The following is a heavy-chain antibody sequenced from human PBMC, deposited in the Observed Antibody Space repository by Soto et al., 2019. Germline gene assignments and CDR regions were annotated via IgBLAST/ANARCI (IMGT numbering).Heavy chain of an antibody. V-gene: IGHV4-59*08. CDR1: GGSIRGYS. CDR3: SRHQWLCPIWYCDL. J-gene: IGHJ2*01. Sequence: QVQLQESGPGLLKPSETLSLTCTASGGSIRGYSWSWLRQATGEGLEWIGYIYGTGRTNYNPSLTSRVAMAVDTYETQSALKLSTVTAADAAMYYCSRHQWLCPIWYCDLWGRGALGSVSS. CDR2: IYGTGRT. D-gene: IGHD6-19*01.